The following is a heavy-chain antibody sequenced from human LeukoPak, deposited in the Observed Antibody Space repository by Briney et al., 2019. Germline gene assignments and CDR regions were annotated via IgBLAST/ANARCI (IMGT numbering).Heavy chain of an antibody. CDR2: ISYDGSNK. J-gene: IGHJ4*02. CDR1: GFTFSTYA. V-gene: IGHV3-30*04. D-gene: IGHD3-22*01. CDR3: ARSPYYDSSRYYDN. Sequence: GGSLRLSCAASGFTFSTYAMHWVRQAPGKGLEWVAVISYDGSNKYYADSVKGRFTISRDNSQNTLYLQMNSLRAEDTAVYYCARSPYYDSSRYYDNWGQGTMVSVSS.